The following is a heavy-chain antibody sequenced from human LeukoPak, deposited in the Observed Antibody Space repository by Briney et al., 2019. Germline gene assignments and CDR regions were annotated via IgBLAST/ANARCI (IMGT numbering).Heavy chain of an antibody. CDR2: IGAYNGNT. D-gene: IGHD1-26*01. Sequence: ASVKVSCKASGYTFTSYGISWVRQAPGQGLEWMGWIGAYNGNTNYAQSLQGRVTMTTDTSTSTAYMELRSLRSDDTAVYYCAREGGVGPTAPPDYYSYQMDVWGKGTTVTVSS. V-gene: IGHV1-18*01. CDR1: GYTFTSYG. J-gene: IGHJ6*03. CDR3: AREGGVGPTAPPDYYSYQMDV.